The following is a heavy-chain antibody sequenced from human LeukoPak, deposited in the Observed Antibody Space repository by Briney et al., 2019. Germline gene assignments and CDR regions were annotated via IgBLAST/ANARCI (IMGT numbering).Heavy chain of an antibody. CDR3: ARLRRNTDSSGFFYYYDY. CDR1: GFSFSSYS. V-gene: IGHV3-21*06. CDR2: INTVSSYI. J-gene: IGHJ4*02. D-gene: IGHD3-22*01. Sequence: GGSLRLSCAASGFSFSSYSFNWVRQAPGRGLEWVSSINTVSSYIYYADSLKGRFTISRDNAKNSVYLQMDSLRAEDSAVYYCARLRRNTDSSGFFYYYDYWGQGTLVTVSS.